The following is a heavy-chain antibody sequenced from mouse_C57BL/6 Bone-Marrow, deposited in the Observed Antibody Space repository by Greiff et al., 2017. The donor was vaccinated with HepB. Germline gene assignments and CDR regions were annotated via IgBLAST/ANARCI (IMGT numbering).Heavy chain of an antibody. V-gene: IGHV6-6*01. CDR1: GFTFSDAW. Sequence: EVQVVESGGGLVQPGGSMKLSCAASGFTFSDAWMDWVRQSPEKGLEWVAEIRNKANNHATYYAESVKGRFTISRDDSKSSVYLQMNSLRAEDTGIYYCTRIIYYYVYWYFDVWGTGTTVTVSS. D-gene: IGHD1-1*01. CDR3: TRIIYYYVYWYFDV. J-gene: IGHJ1*03. CDR2: IRNKANNHAT.